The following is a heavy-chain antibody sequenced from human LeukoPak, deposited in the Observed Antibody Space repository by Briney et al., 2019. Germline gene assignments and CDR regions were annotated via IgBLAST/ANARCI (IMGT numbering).Heavy chain of an antibody. CDR1: GYTFTSYG. CDR2: ISAYNGNT. J-gene: IGHJ4*02. Sequence: GASVKLSFKASGYTFTSYGISWGRQPPGQGLGWMGWISAYNGNTNYAQKLQGRVTMTTDTSTSTAYMELRSLRSDDTAVYYCARDGQLVRPFDYWGQGTLVTVSS. D-gene: IGHD6-13*01. V-gene: IGHV1-18*01. CDR3: ARDGQLVRPFDY.